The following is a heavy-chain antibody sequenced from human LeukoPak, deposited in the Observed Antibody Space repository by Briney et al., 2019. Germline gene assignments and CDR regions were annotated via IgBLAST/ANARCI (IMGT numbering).Heavy chain of an antibody. Sequence: PSRTLCLTPTVSRGPISSYNWRGIRQPAGKGLEWIGRIYTSGSTNYNPSLKSRVTMSVDTSKNQFSLKLSSVTAADTAVYYSARAKSGSFYYYMDVWGKGTTVTVSS. CDR3: ARAKSGSFYYYMDV. CDR2: IYTSGST. CDR1: RGPISSYN. D-gene: IGHD5-12*01. V-gene: IGHV4-4*07. J-gene: IGHJ6*03.